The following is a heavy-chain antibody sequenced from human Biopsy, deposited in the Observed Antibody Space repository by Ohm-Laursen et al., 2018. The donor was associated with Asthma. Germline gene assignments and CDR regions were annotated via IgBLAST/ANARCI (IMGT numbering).Heavy chain of an antibody. CDR1: GGTFNTYV. J-gene: IGHJ4*02. CDR2: INSVFGTT. D-gene: IGHD2-2*01. Sequence: ASVKVSCKSLGGTFNTYVIGWGRQAPGQGLEWMGGINSVFGTTTYPQKFQDRVTITAGDSTSTVYMELSSLRSEDTAVYYCARKAGSCISRTCYSLDFWGQGTLVTVSS. CDR3: ARKAGSCISRTCYSLDF. V-gene: IGHV1-69*13.